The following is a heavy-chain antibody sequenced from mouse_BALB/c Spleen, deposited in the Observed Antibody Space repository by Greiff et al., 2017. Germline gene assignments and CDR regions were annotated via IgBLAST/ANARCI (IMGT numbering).Heavy chain of an antibody. V-gene: IGHV1-7*01. CDR2: INPSTGYT. J-gene: IGHJ4*01. CDR3: ARWDYGRGSYAMDY. Sequence: QVHVKQSGAELAKPGASVKMSCKASGYTFTSYWMHWVKQRPGQGLEWIGYINPSTGYTEYNQKFKDKATLTADKSSSTAYMQLSSLTSEDSAVYYCARWDYGRGSYAMDYWGQGTSVTVSS. D-gene: IGHD1-1*01. CDR1: GYTFTSYW.